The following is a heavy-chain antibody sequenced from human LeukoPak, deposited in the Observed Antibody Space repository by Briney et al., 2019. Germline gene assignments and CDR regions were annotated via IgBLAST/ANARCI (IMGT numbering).Heavy chain of an antibody. CDR3: ARHPKWCFDY. CDR1: GGSISSYY. D-gene: IGHD2-8*01. V-gene: IGHV4-59*08. CDR2: IYYSGST. J-gene: IGHJ4*02. Sequence: SETLSLTCTVSGGSISSYYWSWIRQPPGKGLEWIGYIYYSGSTNYNPSLKSRVTISVDTSKNQFSLKLSSVTAADTAVYYCARHPKWCFDYWGQGTLVTVSS.